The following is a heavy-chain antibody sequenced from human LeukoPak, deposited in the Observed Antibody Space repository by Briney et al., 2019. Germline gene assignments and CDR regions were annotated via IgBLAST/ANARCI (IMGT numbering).Heavy chain of an antibody. V-gene: IGHV4-59*01. Sequence: SETLSLTCTVSGGSISSYYWSWIRQPPGKGLEWIGYIYYSGSANYNPSLKSRVTISVDTSKNQFSLKLSSVTAADTAAYFCARSRDNYIFFDYWGQGALVTVSS. CDR3: ARSRDNYIFFDY. J-gene: IGHJ4*02. CDR1: GGSISSYY. CDR2: IYYSGSA. D-gene: IGHD1-1*01.